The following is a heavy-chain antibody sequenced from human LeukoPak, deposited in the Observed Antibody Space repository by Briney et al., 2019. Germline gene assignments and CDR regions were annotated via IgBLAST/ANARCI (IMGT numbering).Heavy chain of an antibody. J-gene: IGHJ6*02. CDR1: GYSFTSYW. D-gene: IGHD2-15*01. CDR2: IYPGDSDT. CDR3: ARVVVAATGNYYYGMDV. V-gene: IGHV5-51*01. Sequence: GESLKISCKGSGYSFTSYWIGWVRQMPGKGLEWMGIIYPGDSDTRYSPSFQGQVTISADKSISTAYLQWSSLKASDTAMYYCARVVVAATGNYYYGMDVWGQGTTVTVSS.